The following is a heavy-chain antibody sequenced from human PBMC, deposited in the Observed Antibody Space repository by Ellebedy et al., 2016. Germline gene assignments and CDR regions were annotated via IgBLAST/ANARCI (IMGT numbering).Heavy chain of an antibody. D-gene: IGHD3-22*01. CDR2: ISNDGNDE. CDR1: GFTFRDYG. Sequence: GESLKISXVASGFTFRDYGIHWVRQAQGKGLEWVAAISNDGNDENYGASVKGRFSISRDNSKNRVYLQMSSLRVEDTAVYSCARVRSPDYSTNYDLDVWGQGTTVTVSS. J-gene: IGHJ6*02. V-gene: IGHV3-30*03. CDR3: ARVRSPDYSTNYDLDV.